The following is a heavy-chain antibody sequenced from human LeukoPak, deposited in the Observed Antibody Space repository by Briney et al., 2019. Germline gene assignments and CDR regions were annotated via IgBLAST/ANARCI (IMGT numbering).Heavy chain of an antibody. D-gene: IGHD2-2*01. V-gene: IGHV4-4*07. CDR2: ISTSGNI. J-gene: IGHJ4*02. CDR3: ASSSPAADF. CDR1: GVSIRTYY. Sequence: SETLSLTCTVSGVSIRTYYWSWIRQPAGKGLEWTGHISTSGNINYNPSLKSRVSMSVDTSKNQFSLKLTSVTAADTAVYYCASSSPAADFWGQGTLVTVSS.